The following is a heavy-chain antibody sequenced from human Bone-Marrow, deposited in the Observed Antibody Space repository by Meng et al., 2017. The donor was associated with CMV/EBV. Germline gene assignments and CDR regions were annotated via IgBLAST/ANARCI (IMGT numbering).Heavy chain of an antibody. J-gene: IGHJ4*02. CDR1: GYTFNSYG. V-gene: IGHV1-18*01. CDR3: ARDRRPYCSGDCYSDFDL. CDR2: ISSYDANT. D-gene: IGHD2-21*01. Sequence: ASVKVSCKTFGYTFNSYGINWVRQAPGQGLEWMGRISSYDANTNYAQNFQDRVTMTTDTSTSTAYMELRSLTSDDTAIYFCARDRRPYCSGDCYSDFDLWGQGTPVTVSS.